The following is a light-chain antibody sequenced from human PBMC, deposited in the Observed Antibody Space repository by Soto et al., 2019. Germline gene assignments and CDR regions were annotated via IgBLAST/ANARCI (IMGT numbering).Light chain of an antibody. CDR1: QSISSY. J-gene: IGKJ4*01. Sequence: DIQMTQSPSSLSASVGDRVTITCRASQSISSYLNWYQQKPGKAPKLLIYAASSLQSGVPSRFSGSGSGTDFTLTISSPQPEDFATYYCQQSYSTPQLTFGGGTKVEIK. CDR3: QQSYSTPQLT. V-gene: IGKV1-39*01. CDR2: AAS.